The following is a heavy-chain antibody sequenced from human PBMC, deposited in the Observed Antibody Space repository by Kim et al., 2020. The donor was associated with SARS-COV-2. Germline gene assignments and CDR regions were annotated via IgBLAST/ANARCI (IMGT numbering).Heavy chain of an antibody. CDR3: ARLAGNWFDP. J-gene: IGHJ5*02. CDR2: T. Sequence: TSCNPSRKSQVTISVDTSKNQFSLNLSSVTAADTAVYYCARLAGNWFDPWGQGTLVTVSS. D-gene: IGHD6-19*01. V-gene: IGHV4-39*01.